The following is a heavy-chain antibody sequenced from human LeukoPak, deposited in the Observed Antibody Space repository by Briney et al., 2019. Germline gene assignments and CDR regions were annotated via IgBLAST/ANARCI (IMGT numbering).Heavy chain of an antibody. J-gene: IGHJ5*02. CDR1: GGSISSYY. CDR3: AREGGDPRWLHL. Sequence: SETLSLTCTVSGGSISSYYWTWIRQSAGKGLEWIGRINTSGSTNYNPSLRRRVTISVNTSKNQFSLNLTSVTAADTAVYSCAREGGDPRWLHLWGQGALVTVSS. D-gene: IGHD6-25*01. V-gene: IGHV4-4*07. CDR2: INTSGST.